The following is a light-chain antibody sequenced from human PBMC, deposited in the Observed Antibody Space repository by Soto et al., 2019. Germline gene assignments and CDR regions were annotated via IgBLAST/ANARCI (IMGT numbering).Light chain of an antibody. V-gene: IGLV2-14*01. J-gene: IGLJ2*01. Sequence: QSALTQPASVSGSPGQSITISCTGTGSDVGTYNYVSWYQQHPGKAPKLMIYDVTNRPSGVSDRFSGSKSGNTASLPISGLQAEDEADSYCSSYTSSSTSVVFGGGTKLTVL. CDR2: DVT. CDR3: SSYTSSSTSVV. CDR1: GSDVGTYNY.